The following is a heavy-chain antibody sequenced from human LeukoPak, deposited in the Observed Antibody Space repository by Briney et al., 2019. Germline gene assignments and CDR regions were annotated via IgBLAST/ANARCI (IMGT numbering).Heavy chain of an antibody. CDR2: TYYRSKWSN. CDR3: ASSESGGYLFAY. Sequence: SQTLSLTCAISGDSVSSNSATWHWIRQSPSRGLEWLGRTYYRSKWSNDYAVSVKSRITINPDTSKNLFSLQLNSVTPEDTAGYFCASSESGGYLFAYWGQGTLVTVSS. D-gene: IGHD3-22*01. V-gene: IGHV6-1*01. J-gene: IGHJ4*02. CDR1: GDSVSSNSAT.